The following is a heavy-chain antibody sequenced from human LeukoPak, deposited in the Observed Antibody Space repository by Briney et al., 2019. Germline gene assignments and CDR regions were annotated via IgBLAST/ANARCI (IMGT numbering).Heavy chain of an antibody. D-gene: IGHD1-26*01. CDR3: VKDVAGSYAFDY. CDR2: INDNGRRT. V-gene: IGHV3-64D*09. J-gene: IGHJ4*02. Sequence: GGSLRLSCSASGFIFSRYAMHWVRQAPGKGLEYVAGINDNGRRTHYGDSVKGRFSISRDDSKNTLHLQMSTLRAEDTALYYCVKDVAGSYAFDYWGQGILVTVAS. CDR1: GFIFSRYA.